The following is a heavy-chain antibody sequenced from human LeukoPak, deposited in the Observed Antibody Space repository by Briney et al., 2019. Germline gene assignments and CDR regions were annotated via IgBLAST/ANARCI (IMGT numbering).Heavy chain of an antibody. Sequence: PGGSLRLSCAASGFTFSSYGMHWVRQAPGKGLEWVAVISYDGSNKYYADSVKGRFTISRGNSKNTLCLQMNSLRAEDTAVYYCAKSGRDGYNLSYWGQGTLVTVSS. CDR3: AKSGRDGYNLSY. CDR1: GFTFSSYG. J-gene: IGHJ4*02. V-gene: IGHV3-30*18. D-gene: IGHD5-24*01. CDR2: ISYDGSNK.